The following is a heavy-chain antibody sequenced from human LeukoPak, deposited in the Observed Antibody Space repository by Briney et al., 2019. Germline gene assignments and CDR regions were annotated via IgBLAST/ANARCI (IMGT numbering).Heavy chain of an antibody. J-gene: IGHJ4*02. CDR2: IYYSGST. V-gene: IGHV4-39*07. D-gene: IGHD1-1*01. CDR3: ARGRGVKYNSDRIYSFDY. Sequence: SETLSLTCTVSGGSISSSSYYRGWIRQPPGKGLEWIGSIYYSGSTYYNPSLKSRVTISVDTSKNQVSLKLSSVTAADTAVYYCARGRGVKYNSDRIYSFDYWGQGTLVTVSS. CDR1: GGSISSSSYY.